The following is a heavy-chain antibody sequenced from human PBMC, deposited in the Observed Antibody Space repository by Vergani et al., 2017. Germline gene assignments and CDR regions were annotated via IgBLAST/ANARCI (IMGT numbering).Heavy chain of an antibody. CDR2: TWYDGNNK. D-gene: IGHD3-10*01. Sequence: QVQLVESGGGVVQPGRSLRLSCAASGVTFNQDSMHWVRQAPGKGLEWVAVTWYDGNNKQYADSVKGRFTMSRDNSKSTMYLQMNILRDEDTGVYNCASKLRLVYKRVDPWGQGTLVTVSS. CDR1: GVTFNQDS. V-gene: IGHV3-33*01. CDR3: ASKLRLVYKRVDP. J-gene: IGHJ5*02.